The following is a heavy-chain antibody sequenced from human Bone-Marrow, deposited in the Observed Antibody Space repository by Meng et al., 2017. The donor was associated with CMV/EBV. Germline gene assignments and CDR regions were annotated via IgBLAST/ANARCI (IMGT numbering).Heavy chain of an antibody. CDR2: ISSRSTYI. CDR1: GFTFSSHI. J-gene: IGHJ6*02. CDR3: AKGVGGYYYYGMDV. Sequence: GESLKISCAASGFTFSSHIMNWVRQAPGKGLEWVSSISSRSTYISYTDSVKGRFTISRDNSKNTLYLQMNSLRAEDTAVYYCAKGVGGYYYYGMDVWGQGTTVTVSS. V-gene: IGHV3-21*04.